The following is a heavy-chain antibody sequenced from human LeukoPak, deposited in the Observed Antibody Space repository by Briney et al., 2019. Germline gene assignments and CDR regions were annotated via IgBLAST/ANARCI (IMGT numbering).Heavy chain of an antibody. CDR3: AKSPYRFDALDI. J-gene: IGHJ3*02. Sequence: GGSLRLSCAASGFTFSTYAMSWVRQAPGKGLEWVSFISGRGISTYYADSVKGRFTISRDNSKNTLYLQMSSLRAEDTAVYYYAKSPYRFDALDIWGQGTMVTVSS. CDR2: ISGRGIST. CDR1: GFTFSTYA. V-gene: IGHV3-23*01. D-gene: IGHD3-16*02.